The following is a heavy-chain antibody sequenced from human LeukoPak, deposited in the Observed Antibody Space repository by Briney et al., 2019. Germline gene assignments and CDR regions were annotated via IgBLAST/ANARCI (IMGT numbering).Heavy chain of an antibody. CDR1: GYTFTGYY. CDR2: INPNTRGT. V-gene: IGHV1-2*02. Sequence: ASVKVSCKASGYTFTGYYIHWVRQAPGQGLEWMGWINPNTRGTNYAQKFLGRVTMTRDTSISTAYMELSRQRSDDTAVYYCARVRFYGDLTGLFDYWGQGTLVTVSS. D-gene: IGHD4-17*01. CDR3: ARVRFYGDLTGLFDY. J-gene: IGHJ4*02.